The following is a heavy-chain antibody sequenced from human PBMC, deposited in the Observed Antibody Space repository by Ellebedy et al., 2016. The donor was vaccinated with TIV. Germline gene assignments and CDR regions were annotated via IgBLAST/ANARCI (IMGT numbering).Heavy chain of an antibody. D-gene: IGHD2/OR15-2a*01. J-gene: IGHJ4*02. Sequence: GGSLRLXXGASGFTFNRYAMTWVRQAPGKGLAWVSSISGSGVKTNYAYSVRGRFTISRDNSQNTLYLQMNSLRAEDTAVYFCTKVSGAVFSAGYYLDYWGQGTLATVSS. CDR2: ISGSGVKT. CDR3: TKVSGAVFSAGYYLDY. V-gene: IGHV3-23*01. CDR1: GFTFNRYA.